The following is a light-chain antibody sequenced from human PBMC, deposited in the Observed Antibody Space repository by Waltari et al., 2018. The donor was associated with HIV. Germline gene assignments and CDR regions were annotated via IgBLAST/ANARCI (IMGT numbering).Light chain of an antibody. CDR3: CSYGGSWSFV. CDR2: YVD. Sequence: QSALTQPRSGSGSPGQSVTISCAGSTHNVGTYTNVSWYHQNSGEAPRLILYYVDQRPSGVPVRFSGARSGDTASLTISGLQAEDEGDFYCCSYGGSWSFVFGGGTRVTVL. V-gene: IGLV2-11*01. J-gene: IGLJ2*01. CDR1: THNVGTYTN.